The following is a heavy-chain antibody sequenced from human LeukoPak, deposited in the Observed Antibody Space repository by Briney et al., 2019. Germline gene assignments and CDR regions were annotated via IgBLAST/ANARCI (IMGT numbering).Heavy chain of an antibody. CDR3: ASGLSYSSGWSLDY. Sequence: AGGSLRLSCAASGFTLSSYEMNWVRQAPGKGLEWVSYISSSGSTIYYADSVKGRFTISRDNAKNSLYLQMNSLRAEDTAVYYCASGLSYSSGWSLDYWGQGTLVTVSS. CDR2: ISSSGSTI. J-gene: IGHJ4*02. D-gene: IGHD6-19*01. CDR1: GFTLSSYE. V-gene: IGHV3-48*03.